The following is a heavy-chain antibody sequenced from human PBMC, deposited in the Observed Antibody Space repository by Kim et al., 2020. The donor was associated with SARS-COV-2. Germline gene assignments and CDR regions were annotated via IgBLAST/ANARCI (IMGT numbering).Heavy chain of an antibody. D-gene: IGHD2-21*02. CDR1: GGSISSGSYY. Sequence: SETLSLTCTVSGGSISSGSYYWSWIRQPAGKGLEWIGRIYTSGSTNYNPSLKSRVTISVDTSKNQFSLKLSSVTAADTAVYYCARGEVVTALDYYYYGMDVWGQGTTVTVSS. CDR2: IYTSGST. J-gene: IGHJ6*02. CDR3: ARGEVVTALDYYYYGMDV. V-gene: IGHV4-61*02.